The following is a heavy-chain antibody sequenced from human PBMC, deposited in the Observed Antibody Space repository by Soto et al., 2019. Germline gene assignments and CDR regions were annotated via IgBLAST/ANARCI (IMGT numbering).Heavy chain of an antibody. D-gene: IGHD6-13*01. Sequence: QVQLVESGGGVVQPGRSLRLSCAASGFTFSSYGMHWVRQAPGKGLEWVAVISYDGSNKYYADSVKGRFTISRDNSKNTLYLQMNSLRAEDTAVYYGAKPRTIAAAGTSWFDPWGQGTLVTVSS. CDR1: GFTFSSYG. V-gene: IGHV3-30*18. CDR2: ISYDGSNK. CDR3: AKPRTIAAAGTSWFDP. J-gene: IGHJ5*02.